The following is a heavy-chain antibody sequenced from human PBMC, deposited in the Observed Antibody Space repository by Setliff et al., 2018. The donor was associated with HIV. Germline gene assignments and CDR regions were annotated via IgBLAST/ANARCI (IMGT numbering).Heavy chain of an antibody. J-gene: IGHJ6*03. V-gene: IGHV4-34*01. CDR3: ARSGSGWAITTDYYLDV. Sequence: PSETLSLTCAVYTGSFSGYYWSWIRQPPGKGLEWIGEITHSRSTNYNPSLKSRVTMSVDTSKNHFSLKLKSVTAADTAVYYCARSGSGWAITTDYYLDVWGKGTTVTVSS. CDR1: TGSFSGYY. CDR2: ITHSRST. D-gene: IGHD6-19*01.